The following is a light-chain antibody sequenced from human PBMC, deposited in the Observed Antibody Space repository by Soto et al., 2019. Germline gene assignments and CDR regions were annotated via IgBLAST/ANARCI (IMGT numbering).Light chain of an antibody. V-gene: IGKV3-20*01. J-gene: IGKJ2*01. CDR1: QSVSSTY. Sequence: EIVLTQSPGTLSLSPGERATLSCRASQSVSSTYLAWYQQKPGQAPRLLIYGASSRATDIPDRFSGSGSGTDFTLTISRLEPEDFAVYYCQNYGSSPPGYTFGQGTKLEIK. CDR3: QNYGSSPPGYT. CDR2: GAS.